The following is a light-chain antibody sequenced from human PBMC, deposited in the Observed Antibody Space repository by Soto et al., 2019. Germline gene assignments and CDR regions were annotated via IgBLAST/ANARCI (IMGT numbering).Light chain of an antibody. CDR2: GAS. V-gene: IGKV3D-15*01. J-gene: IGKJ4*01. CDR3: QHYNNWPLT. Sequence: EIVMTQSPATLSVSPGERATLSCRASQSVGSNLAWYRLKPGQAPRLLIYGASTRATGIPARFSGSGSGTEFTLTISSLQSEDFALYYCQHYNNWPLTFGGGTKVAIK. CDR1: QSVGSN.